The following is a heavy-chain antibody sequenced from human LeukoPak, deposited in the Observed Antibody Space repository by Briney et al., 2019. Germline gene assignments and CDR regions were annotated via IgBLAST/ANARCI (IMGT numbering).Heavy chain of an antibody. V-gene: IGHV4-34*01. Sequence: SETLSLTCAVYGGSFSGYYWSWIRQPPGKGLEWIGEINHSGSTNYNPSLKSRVTISVDTSKNQVSLKLTSVTAADTAVYYCVRVGGASSILSAFDIWGQGAMVTVSS. J-gene: IGHJ3*02. CDR1: GGSFSGYY. CDR2: INHSGST. D-gene: IGHD6-6*01. CDR3: VRVGGASSILSAFDI.